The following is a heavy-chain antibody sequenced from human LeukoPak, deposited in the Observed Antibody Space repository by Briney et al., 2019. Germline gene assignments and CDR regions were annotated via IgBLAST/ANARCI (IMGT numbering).Heavy chain of an antibody. D-gene: IGHD3-3*01. V-gene: IGHV3-74*01. CDR1: GFTFSSYW. Sequence: GGSLRLSCAASGFTFSSYWMNWVRQAPGKGLVWVSRIASDGSSTTYADSVKGRFTISRDNAKNSLYLQMNSLRAEDTAVYYCARDRSYDFWSGYSLLGYYYYGMDVWGQGTTVTVSS. CDR2: IASDGSST. J-gene: IGHJ6*02. CDR3: ARDRSYDFWSGYSLLGYYYYGMDV.